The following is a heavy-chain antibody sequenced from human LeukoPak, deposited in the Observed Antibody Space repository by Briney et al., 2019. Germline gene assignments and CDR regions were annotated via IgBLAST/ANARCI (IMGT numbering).Heavy chain of an antibody. V-gene: IGHV4-61*02. CDR1: GGSISSGSYY. Sequence: SQTLSFTCTVSGGSISSGSYYGSWIRQPAGKGLEWIGRIYTSGSTNYNPSLKSRVTISVDTSKNQFSLKLSSVTAADTAVYYCARERRYFDLWGRGTLVTVSS. CDR2: IYTSGST. J-gene: IGHJ2*01. CDR3: ARERRYFDL.